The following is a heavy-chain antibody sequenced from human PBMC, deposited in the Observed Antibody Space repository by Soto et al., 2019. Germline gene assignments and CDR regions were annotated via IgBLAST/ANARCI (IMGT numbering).Heavy chain of an antibody. CDR1: GFTFSSYS. V-gene: IGHV3-30*04. CDR3: ARDRQKALVVVAATGGFDY. D-gene: IGHD2-15*01. CDR2: ISFAGNNK. J-gene: IGHJ4*02. Sequence: PGGSLRLSCAVSGFTFSSYSMHWVRQDPDMGLEWVAFISFAGNNKYYADSVKGRFTISRDNSNNMLYLEVNSLRPDDTAVYYCARDRQKALVVVAATGGFDYWGQGTPVTVSS.